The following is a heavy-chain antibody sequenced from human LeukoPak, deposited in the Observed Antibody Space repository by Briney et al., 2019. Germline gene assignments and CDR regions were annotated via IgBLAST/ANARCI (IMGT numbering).Heavy chain of an antibody. Sequence: GGSLRLSCAASGFIFTSYGIHWVRQAPGKGLEWVTFIQYDGTGKYYTDSVRGRFTISRDNSENSVCLQMNSLRVEDTAVYYCVRDGGEFDYWGQGTLVTVSS. V-gene: IGHV3-30*02. J-gene: IGHJ4*02. D-gene: IGHD3-16*01. CDR2: IQYDGTGK. CDR3: VRDGGEFDY. CDR1: GFIFTSYG.